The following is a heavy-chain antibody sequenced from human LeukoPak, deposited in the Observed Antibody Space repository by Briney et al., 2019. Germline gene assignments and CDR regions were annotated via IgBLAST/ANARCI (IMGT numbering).Heavy chain of an antibody. CDR3: ARDLTPSRSFWTRFDP. CDR2: INPNSGGT. Sequence: ASVKVSCKASGYTFTGYYMHWGRQAPGQGREWMGWINPNSGGTNYAQKFQGRVTMTRDTSISTAYMELSRLRSDDTAVYYCARDLTPSRSFWTRFDPWGQGTLVTVSS. CDR1: GYTFTGYY. J-gene: IGHJ5*02. V-gene: IGHV1-2*02. D-gene: IGHD3/OR15-3a*01.